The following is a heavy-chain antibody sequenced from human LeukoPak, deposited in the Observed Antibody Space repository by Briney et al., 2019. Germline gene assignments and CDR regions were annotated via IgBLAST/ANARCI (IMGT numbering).Heavy chain of an antibody. V-gene: IGHV4-34*01. CDR3: ARGYYSNYYFDY. J-gene: IGHJ4*02. CDR1: GGSFSVYY. D-gene: IGHD4-11*01. CDR2: INHSGST. Sequence: SETLSLTCAVYGGSFSVYYWSWIRQPPGKGLEWIGEINHSGSTNYNPSLKSRVTISVDTSKNQFSLKLSSVTAADTAVYYCARGYYSNYYFDYWGQGTLVTVSS.